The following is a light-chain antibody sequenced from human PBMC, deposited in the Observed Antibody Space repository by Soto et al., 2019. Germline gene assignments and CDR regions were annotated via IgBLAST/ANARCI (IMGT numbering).Light chain of an antibody. CDR3: QQFQSYPVT. V-gene: IGKV1-16*01. CDR1: QGITNS. Sequence: DIQMTQSPSSLSASVGDRVTITCRASQGITNSLAWYQQKPGKAPKSLIYTASNLESGVPSRFICSGSGTDFTLTISSLQTEDFATVYCQQFQSYPVTLGGGTKVEV. J-gene: IGKJ4*01. CDR2: TAS.